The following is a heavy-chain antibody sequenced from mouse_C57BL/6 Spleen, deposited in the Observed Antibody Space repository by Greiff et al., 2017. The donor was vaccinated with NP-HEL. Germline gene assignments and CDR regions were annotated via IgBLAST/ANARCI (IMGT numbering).Heavy chain of an antibody. D-gene: IGHD1-1*01. CDR3: ARSGYGSSYGFDY. Sequence: VQLQQSGAELVMPGASVKLSCKASGYTFTSYWMHWVKQRPGQGLEWIGEIDPSDSYTNYNQKFKGKSTLTVDKSSSTAYMQLSSLTSEDSAVYYCARSGYGSSYGFDYWGQGTTLTVSS. J-gene: IGHJ2*01. CDR2: IDPSDSYT. CDR1: GYTFTSYW. V-gene: IGHV1-69*01.